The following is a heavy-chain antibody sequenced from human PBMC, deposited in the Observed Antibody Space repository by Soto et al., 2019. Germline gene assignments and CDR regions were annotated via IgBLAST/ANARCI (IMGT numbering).Heavy chain of an antibody. CDR1: GFIFSDYY. J-gene: IGHJ4*02. CDR2: SKNKANNDTT. D-gene: IGHD3-10*01. CDR3: TRVDFYGSGANDC. V-gene: IGHV3-72*01. Sequence: AGGSLRLSCAASGFIFSDYYIDWVRQAPGKGLEWVGRSKNKANNDTTEYAACVKGRFIISRDESKNSLYLQMNSLKTEDTAVYYCTRVDFYGSGANDCWGPGILVTVSS.